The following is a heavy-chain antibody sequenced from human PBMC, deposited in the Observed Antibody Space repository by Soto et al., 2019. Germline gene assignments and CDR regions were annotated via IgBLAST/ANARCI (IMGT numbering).Heavy chain of an antibody. D-gene: IGHD5-12*01. V-gene: IGHV4-31*03. CDR1: GCSISSGGYY. Sequence: SETLSLTCTVSGCSISSGGYYWSWVRQHPGKGLEWIGYIYYSGSTYYNPSLKSRVTISVDTSKNQFSLKLSSVTAADTAVYYCARVQGGYDYGSLDYWGQGTLVTVSS. J-gene: IGHJ4*02. CDR3: ARVQGGYDYGSLDY. CDR2: IYYSGST.